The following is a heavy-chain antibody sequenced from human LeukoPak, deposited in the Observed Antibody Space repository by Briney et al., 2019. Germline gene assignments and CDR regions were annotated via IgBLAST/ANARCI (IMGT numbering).Heavy chain of an antibody. V-gene: IGHV3-73*01. CDR1: GFIFSGSA. D-gene: IGHD5-24*01. J-gene: IGHJ4*02. CDR2: IRSKANGYAT. CDR3: TGSRDGYNLDY. Sequence: PGGSLRLSCAASGFIFSGSAMHWVRQASGKGLEWVGRIRSKANGYATAYAASVKGRFTLSRDDSKNTASLQMNSLKTEDTAVYYCTGSRDGYNLDYWGQGTLVTVSS.